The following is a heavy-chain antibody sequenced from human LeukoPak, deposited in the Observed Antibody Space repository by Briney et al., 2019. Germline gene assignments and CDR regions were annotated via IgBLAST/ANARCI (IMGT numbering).Heavy chain of an antibody. CDR2: IYPADSDT. CDR1: GYRFTNYH. D-gene: IGHD4-17*01. CDR3: TRLISRGSDYNYVDD. V-gene: IGHV5-51*01. J-gene: IGHJ4*02. Sequence: GESLKISCKGSGYRFTNYHIGWVRQMPGKGLEWMGIIYPADSDTRYRPTFRDQVTISVDKSINTAYLQWSSLKASDTAMYYCTRLISRGSDYNYVDDWGQGTLITVSS.